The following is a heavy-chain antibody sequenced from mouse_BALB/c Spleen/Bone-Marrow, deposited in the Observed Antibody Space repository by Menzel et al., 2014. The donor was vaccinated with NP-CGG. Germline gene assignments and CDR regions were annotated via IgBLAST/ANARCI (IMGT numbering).Heavy chain of an antibody. CDR3: ARRLTGTLYFDY. Sequence: VQLQQSGAELVRPGTSVKVSCKASGYAFTNYLIEWVKQRPGQGLEGIGVINPGRGATNYNENFKGKATLTADKSSSTPYMQLSSLTSDDSAVYFCARRLTGTLYFDYWGQGTTLTVSS. D-gene: IGHD4-1*01. V-gene: IGHV1-54*03. CDR2: INPGRGAT. J-gene: IGHJ2*01. CDR1: GYAFTNYL.